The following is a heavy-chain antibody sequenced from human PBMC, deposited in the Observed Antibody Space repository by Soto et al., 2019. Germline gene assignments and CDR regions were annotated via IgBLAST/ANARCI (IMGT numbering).Heavy chain of an antibody. CDR3: ARDSMGATIDY. CDR1: GFTFSSYG. CDR2: IWYDGSNK. J-gene: IGHJ4*02. V-gene: IGHV3-33*01. D-gene: IGHD1-26*01. Sequence: PGGSLRLSCAASGFTFSSYGMHWVRQAPGKGLEWVAVIWYDGSNKYYADSVKGRFTISRDNSKNTLYLQMNSLRAEDTAVYYCARDSMGATIDYWGQGTLVTVSS.